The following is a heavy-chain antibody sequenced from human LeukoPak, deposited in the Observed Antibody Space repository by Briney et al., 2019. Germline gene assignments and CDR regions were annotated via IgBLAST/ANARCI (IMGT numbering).Heavy chain of an antibody. J-gene: IGHJ5*02. CDR3: ARDTYYYESSWFDP. Sequence: GGCLRLSCAASGFTFSSYAMTWVRQAPGKGLEWVANIKQDGSEKYYVDSVKGRFTISRDNAKNSLYLQMNSLRAEDTAVYYCARDTYYYESSWFDPWGQGTLVTVSS. CDR2: IKQDGSEK. CDR1: GFTFSSYA. D-gene: IGHD3-22*01. V-gene: IGHV3-7*01.